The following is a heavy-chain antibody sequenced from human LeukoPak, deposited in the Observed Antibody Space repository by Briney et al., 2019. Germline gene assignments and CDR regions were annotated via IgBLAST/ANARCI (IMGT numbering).Heavy chain of an antibody. D-gene: IGHD3-9*01. Sequence: SETLSLTCAVSGGSISSGGYSWSWIRQPPGKGLEWIGYIYHSGSTYYNPSLKSRVTISVDRSKNQFSLKLSSVTAADTAVYYCARKITIFRDAFDIWGQGTMVTVSS. V-gene: IGHV4-30-2*01. CDR2: IYHSGST. CDR1: GGSISSGGYS. CDR3: ARKITIFRDAFDI. J-gene: IGHJ3*02.